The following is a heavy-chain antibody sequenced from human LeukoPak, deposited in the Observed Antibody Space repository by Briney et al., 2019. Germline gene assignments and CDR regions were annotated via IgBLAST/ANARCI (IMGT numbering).Heavy chain of an antibody. CDR1: GGSIRNYY. Sequence: PSETLSLTCTVSGGSIRNYYWSWIRQPPGKGLEWIGYIYYSGSTNYNPSLKGRVTISVDTSKNQFSLKLSSVTAADTAVYYCPRGFEDHWAQGYWIWGQGTLVTVSS. CDR3: PRGFEDHWAQGYWI. J-gene: IGHJ4*02. D-gene: IGHD3-22*01. CDR2: IYYSGST. V-gene: IGHV4-59*01.